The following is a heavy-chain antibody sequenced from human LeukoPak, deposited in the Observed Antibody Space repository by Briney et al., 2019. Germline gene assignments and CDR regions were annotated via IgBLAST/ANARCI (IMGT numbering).Heavy chain of an antibody. D-gene: IGHD3-22*01. CDR1: GGSISSYY. J-gene: IGHJ6*03. CDR3: ARESEYYYDSSGYYYASYYYYYYYMDV. CDR2: IYTSGST. Sequence: PSETLSLTCTVSGGSISSYYWSWIRQPAGKGLEWIGRIYTSGSTNYNPSLKSRVTMSVDTSKNQFSLKLSSVTAADTAVYYCARESEYYYDSSGYYYASYYYYYYYMDVWGKGTTVTVSS. V-gene: IGHV4-4*07.